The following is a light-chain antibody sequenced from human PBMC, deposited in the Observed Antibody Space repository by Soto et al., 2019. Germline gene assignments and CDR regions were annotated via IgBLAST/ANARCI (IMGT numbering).Light chain of an antibody. CDR1: QSISSY. CDR2: AAS. J-gene: IGKJ5*01. V-gene: IGKV1-39*01. Sequence: DIQMTQSPSSLSSSLGDSVTITCRASQSISSYLNWYQQKTGKAPKLLIYAASSLQSGVPSRLSGSRSGTELNLTISRLQPDDFAAYHCQKLYTLPFTFGQGTRLEIK. CDR3: QKLYTLPFT.